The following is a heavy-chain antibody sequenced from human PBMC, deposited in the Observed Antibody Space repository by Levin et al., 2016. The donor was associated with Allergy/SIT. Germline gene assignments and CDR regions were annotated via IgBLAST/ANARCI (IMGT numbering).Heavy chain of an antibody. CDR1: GFTFRNYG. CDR2: IWYDGSNI. D-gene: IGHD5-12*01. J-gene: IGHJ3*01. CDR3: ARIPGYTDYGAPTLLDVFDV. Sequence: GESLKISCVASGFTFRNYGMHWVRQAPGKGLEWVAVIWYDGSNIHYRESVKGRFTISRDNIENTLYLQMNSLRPDDTGVYYCARIPGYTDYGAPTLLDVFDVWGQGTMVTVSS. V-gene: IGHV3-33*08.